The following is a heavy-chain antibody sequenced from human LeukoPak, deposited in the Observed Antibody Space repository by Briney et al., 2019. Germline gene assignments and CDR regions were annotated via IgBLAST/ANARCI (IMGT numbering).Heavy chain of an antibody. CDR2: IYYNGST. CDR3: ARGRDTAMVSWFDP. V-gene: IGHV4-39*07. Sequence: PSETLSLTCTVSGGSISSSSYYWGWIRQPPGKGLEWIGSIYYNGSTYYNPSLKSRVTISADTSKNQFSLKLSSVTAADTAVYYCARGRDTAMVSWFDPWGQGTLVTVSS. CDR1: GGSISSSSYY. J-gene: IGHJ5*02. D-gene: IGHD5-18*01.